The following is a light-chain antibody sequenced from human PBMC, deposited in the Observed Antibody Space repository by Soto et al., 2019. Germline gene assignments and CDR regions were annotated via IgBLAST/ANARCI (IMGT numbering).Light chain of an antibody. CDR3: SSYISSSIDYV. Sequence: QSALTQPASVSGSPGQSITISCTGTSSDVGGYNYVSWYQQHPGKAPKLMIYEVSNRPSGVSHRFSGSKSGNTASLTISGLQAEDEADYYCSSYISSSIDYVFGTGTKVTVL. V-gene: IGLV2-14*01. J-gene: IGLJ1*01. CDR2: EVS. CDR1: SSDVGGYNY.